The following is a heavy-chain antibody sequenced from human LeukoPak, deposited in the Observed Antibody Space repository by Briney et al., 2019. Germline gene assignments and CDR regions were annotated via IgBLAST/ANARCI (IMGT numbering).Heavy chain of an antibody. CDR2: IYSGGST. CDR3: AKRRVNRAGTTDY. CDR1: GFTVSSNY. V-gene: IGHV3-53*05. D-gene: IGHD6-19*01. J-gene: IGHJ4*02. Sequence: GGSLRLSCAASGFTVSSNYMSWVRQAPGKGLEWVSVIYSGGSTYYADSVKGRFTISRDNSKNTLYLQMNSLRAEDTAVYYCAKRRVNRAGTTDYWGQGTLVTVSS.